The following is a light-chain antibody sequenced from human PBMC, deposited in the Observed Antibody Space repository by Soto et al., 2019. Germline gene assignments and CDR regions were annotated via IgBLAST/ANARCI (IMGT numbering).Light chain of an antibody. Sequence: DIQMTQSPSTLSASVGDRVTITCRASQSIRIWLAWYQRKPGTAPNLLIYDASILQSGVPSRYSGSGSGPEFTLTISGLQPDDFATYGRQQYNSLSPLPFGQGTQVESK. CDR1: QSIRIW. CDR2: DAS. CDR3: QQYNSLSPLP. V-gene: IGKV1-5*01. J-gene: IGKJ2*01.